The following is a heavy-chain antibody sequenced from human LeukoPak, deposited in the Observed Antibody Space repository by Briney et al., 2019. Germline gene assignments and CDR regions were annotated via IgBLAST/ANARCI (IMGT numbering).Heavy chain of an antibody. CDR3: ARDHRYAFDN. D-gene: IGHD5-12*01. V-gene: IGHV3-48*01. J-gene: IGHJ4*01. Sequence: GGSLRLSCAASGFNFIDYSMNWVREAPGKGREGISYIGISSGNTKYADSVKGRFTISRDKARNSLYLQTNSLRVEDTAMYYCARDHRYAFDNWGHGTLVTVSS. CDR2: IGISSGNT. CDR1: GFNFIDYS.